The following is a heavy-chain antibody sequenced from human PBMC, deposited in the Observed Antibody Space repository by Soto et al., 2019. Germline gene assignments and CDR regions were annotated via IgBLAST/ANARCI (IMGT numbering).Heavy chain of an antibody. Sequence: ASVKVSCKASGYTFTSYYMHWVLQAPGQGLEWMGIINPSGGSTSYAQKFQGRVTMTRDTSTSTVYMELSGLKSDDTAVFYCATAKRGAVSLLAAWGQGTLVTVSS. CDR1: GYTFTSYY. V-gene: IGHV1-46*01. CDR2: INPSGGST. J-gene: IGHJ5*01. D-gene: IGHD6-19*01. CDR3: ATAKRGAVSLLAA.